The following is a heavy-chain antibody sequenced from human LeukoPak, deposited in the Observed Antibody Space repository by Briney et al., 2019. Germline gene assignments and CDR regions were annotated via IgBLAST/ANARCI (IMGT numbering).Heavy chain of an antibody. J-gene: IGHJ3*02. CDR1: GGTFSSYA. Sequence: SLKVSCKASGGTFSSYAISWVRQAPGQGLEWMGGIIPIFGTANYAQKFQGRVTITTDESTSTAYMELSSLRSEDTVVYYRATNVRDDDSSGYYMGSVFAIWGQGTMVTVSS. CDR2: IIPIFGTA. D-gene: IGHD3-22*01. CDR3: ATNVRDDDSSGYYMGSVFAI. V-gene: IGHV1-69*05.